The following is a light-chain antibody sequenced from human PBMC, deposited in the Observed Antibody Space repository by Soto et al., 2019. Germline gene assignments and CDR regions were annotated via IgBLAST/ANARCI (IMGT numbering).Light chain of an antibody. CDR3: SSYAGGNNWV. J-gene: IGLJ3*02. CDR2: EVN. CDR1: SSDVGTHNY. Sequence: QSALTQPPSASGSPGQSVTISCTGTSSDVGTHNYVSWYQQNPGKAPKLMLYEVNKRPSGVPDRFSGSKSGNTASLTVSGLQAEDEANYYCSSYAGGNNWVFGGGTTLTVL. V-gene: IGLV2-8*01.